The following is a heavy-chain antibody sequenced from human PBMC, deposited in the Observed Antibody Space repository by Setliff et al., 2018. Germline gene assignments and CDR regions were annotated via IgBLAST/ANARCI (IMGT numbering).Heavy chain of an antibody. V-gene: IGHV4-59*08. CDR2: IYYSGST. D-gene: IGHD3-10*01. Sequence: SETLSLTCTVSGGSISSYYWSWIRQPPGKGLEWIGYIYYSGSTNYNPSLKSRVTISVDTSKNQFSLKLSSVTAADTAVYYCARHQRAQYYYGLGRSAFDIWGQGTMVTVSS. CDR1: GGSISSYY. J-gene: IGHJ3*02. CDR3: ARHQRAQYYYGLGRSAFDI.